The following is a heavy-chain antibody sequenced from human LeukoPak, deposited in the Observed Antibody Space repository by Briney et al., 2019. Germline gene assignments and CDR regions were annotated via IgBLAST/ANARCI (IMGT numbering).Heavy chain of an antibody. CDR2: IVTVFGST. CDR3: ARETTDSRGYFFSDH. CDR1: GGAFNNHP. D-gene: IGHD3-22*01. J-gene: IGHJ4*02. Sequence: SVKVSCKSSGGAFNNHPFSWVRQAPGQGLEWMGRIVTVFGSTTYAQKFQGRITISADKSTATSYMELSSLRSDDTAVYFCARETTDSRGYFFSDHWGQGTLVTVSS. V-gene: IGHV1-69*06.